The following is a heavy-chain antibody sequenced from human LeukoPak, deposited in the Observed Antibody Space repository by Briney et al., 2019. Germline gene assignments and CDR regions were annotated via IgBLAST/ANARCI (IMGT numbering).Heavy chain of an antibody. Sequence: PSETLSLTCTVSGVSISSSSYHWDWIRQPPGKGLEWIGSIYDSGSTYYSPSLKSRVTISVDTSKNQFSLKLSSVTAADTAVYYCARLGYDSSRSGFDYWGQGTLVTVSS. D-gene: IGHD3-22*01. CDR3: ARLGYDSSRSGFDY. CDR2: IYDSGST. J-gene: IGHJ4*02. CDR1: GVSISSSSYH. V-gene: IGHV4-39*01.